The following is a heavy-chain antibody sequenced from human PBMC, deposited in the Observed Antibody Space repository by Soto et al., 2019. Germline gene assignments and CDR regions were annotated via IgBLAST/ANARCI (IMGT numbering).Heavy chain of an antibody. Sequence: SVKVSCKASGGTFSSYAISWVRQAPGQGLEWMGGIIPIFGTANYAQKFQGRVTITADESTSTAYMELSSLRSEDTAVYYCARDDPPLDWSSGHRDYYFDYWGQGTLVTVSS. CDR1: GGTFSSYA. CDR2: IIPIFGTA. J-gene: IGHJ4*02. CDR3: ARDDPPLDWSSGHRDYYFDY. V-gene: IGHV1-69*13. D-gene: IGHD6-25*01.